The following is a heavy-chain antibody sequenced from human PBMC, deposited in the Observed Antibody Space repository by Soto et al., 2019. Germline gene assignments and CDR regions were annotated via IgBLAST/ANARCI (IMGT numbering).Heavy chain of an antibody. Sequence: ASVKVSCKASGYTFTRYYMHWVRQAPGQGLEWMGMINPSGGSTTYAQNFQGRVTMTRDTSTSTVYMDLSSLRSEDTAVYYCTRTLTPNPAEYFQHWGQGTLVTVSS. J-gene: IGHJ1*01. CDR1: GYTFTRYY. CDR3: TRTLTPNPAEYFQH. V-gene: IGHV1-46*03. D-gene: IGHD3-16*01. CDR2: INPSGGST.